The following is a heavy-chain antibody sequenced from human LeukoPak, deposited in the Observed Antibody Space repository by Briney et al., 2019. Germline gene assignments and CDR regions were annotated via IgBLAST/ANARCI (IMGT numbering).Heavy chain of an antibody. CDR1: GLTFSSYG. V-gene: IGHV3-33*01. Sequence: GRSLRLSCAASGLTFSSYGMHWVRQAPGKGLEWVAVIWYDGSNKYYADSVKGRFTISRDNSKNTLYLQMNSLRAEDTAVYYCARDPISGSLSPYNWFDPWGQGTLVTVSS. D-gene: IGHD1-26*01. CDR3: ARDPISGSLSPYNWFDP. CDR2: IWYDGSNK. J-gene: IGHJ5*02.